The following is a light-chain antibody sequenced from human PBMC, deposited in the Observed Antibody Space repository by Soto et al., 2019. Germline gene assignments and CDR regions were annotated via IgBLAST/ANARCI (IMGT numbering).Light chain of an antibody. CDR3: LQHYSYPWT. V-gene: IGKV1-5*03. CDR1: QSISSW. CDR2: KAS. J-gene: IGKJ1*01. Sequence: DIEMTQSPSNLSASVVERGTFTFRASQSISSWLAWCQQKPGKAPKLLIYKASSLESGVPSRFSGSGSGTEFTLTISSLQPEDFATYSCLQHYSYPWTVGQGTK.